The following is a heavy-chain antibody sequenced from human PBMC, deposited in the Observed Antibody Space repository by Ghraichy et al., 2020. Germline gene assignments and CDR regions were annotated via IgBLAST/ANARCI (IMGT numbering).Heavy chain of an antibody. V-gene: IGHV3-30*02. Sequence: GGSLRLSCEASGFIFSDYGMHWVRQAPGKGLEWVAHIESNGRNKYYGESVKGRLTISRDNSKNTLYLEMNSLRVEDTGVYYCAKAEVGARFDGWSQGSLVTVSS. D-gene: IGHD1-26*01. J-gene: IGHJ4*02. CDR2: IESNGRNK. CDR1: GFIFSDYG. CDR3: AKAEVGARFDG.